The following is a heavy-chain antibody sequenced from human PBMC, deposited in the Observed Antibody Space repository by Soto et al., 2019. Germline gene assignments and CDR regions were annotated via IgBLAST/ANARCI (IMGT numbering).Heavy chain of an antibody. V-gene: IGHV4-59*01. J-gene: IGHJ3*01. D-gene: IGHD2-15*01. CDR2: VFHTGTT. Sequence: PSETLSLTCTVSSGSINGNYYWNWIRQSPGKGLEWIGYVFHTGTTHYNPSLESRVTLSISTSKNQFSLTLTSVAASDTAIYYCARAPRSPTLRTFDVWGPGTMVTVSS. CDR1: SGSINGNYY. CDR3: ARAPRSPTLRTFDV.